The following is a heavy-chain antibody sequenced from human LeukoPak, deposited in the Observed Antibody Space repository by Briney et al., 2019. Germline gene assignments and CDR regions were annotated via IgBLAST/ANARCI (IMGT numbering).Heavy chain of an antibody. Sequence: PGGSLRLSCAASGLTFSSNAMHWVRQAPGKGLEWVAVISYDGSNKYYADSVKGRFTISRDNSKNTLYLQMNSLRAEDTAVYYCARNYDYGDYWGQGTLVTASS. V-gene: IGHV3-30-3*01. CDR3: ARNYDYGDY. D-gene: IGHD3-10*01. J-gene: IGHJ4*02. CDR2: ISYDGSNK. CDR1: GLTFSSNA.